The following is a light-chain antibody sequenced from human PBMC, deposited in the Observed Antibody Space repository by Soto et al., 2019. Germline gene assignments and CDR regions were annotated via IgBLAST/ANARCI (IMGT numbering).Light chain of an antibody. CDR2: DAY. CDR3: LQYNAYSSWT. CDR1: QSVSTW. V-gene: IGKV1-5*01. Sequence: DIQMTQSPSSLSASVGDRVTITCRASQSVSTWLAWYQQKPGKAPKLLISDAYNLESGVPSRFSGSGAGTEFTLTISNLQSVDFATYYCLQYNAYSSWTFGQGTKVDI. J-gene: IGKJ1*01.